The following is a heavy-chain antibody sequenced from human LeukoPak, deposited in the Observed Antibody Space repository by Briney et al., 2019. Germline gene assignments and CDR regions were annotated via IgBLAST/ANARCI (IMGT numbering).Heavy chain of an antibody. V-gene: IGHV3-30*02. CDR2: IRYDGSNI. D-gene: IGHD5-12*01. Sequence: GGSLRLSCAASGFTFTDYGMHWVRQAPGKGLEWVAFIRYDGSNIYYADSVRGRFTISRDSSENTLYLQMNSLRAEDTAVYYCAKDGAWLRFDDWGQGILVTVSS. J-gene: IGHJ4*02. CDR1: GFTFTDYG. CDR3: AKDGAWLRFDD.